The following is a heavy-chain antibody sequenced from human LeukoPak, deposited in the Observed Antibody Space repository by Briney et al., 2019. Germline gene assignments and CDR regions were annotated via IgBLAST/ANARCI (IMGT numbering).Heavy chain of an antibody. D-gene: IGHD3-3*01. CDR2: ISDSGTST. CDR1: GFTFSTYA. CDR3: AKEVRATIFGVVINFDY. Sequence: GGSLRLSCAAPGFTFSTYAMNWVRQAPGKGLEWVSAISDSGTSTYYADSMKGRFTISRDNSKNTLYLQMNSLRAEDTAVYYCAKEVRATIFGVVINFDYWGQGTLVTVSS. J-gene: IGHJ4*02. V-gene: IGHV3-23*01.